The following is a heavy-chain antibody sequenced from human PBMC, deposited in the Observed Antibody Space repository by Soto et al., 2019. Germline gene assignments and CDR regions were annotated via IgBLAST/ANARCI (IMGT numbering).Heavy chain of an antibody. CDR1: GYTFTGYY. V-gene: IGHV1-2*02. Sequence: QVQLVQSGAEVKKPGASVKVSCKASGYTFTGYYMHWVRQAPGQGLEWMGWINPNSGGTNYAQKFQGRVTMTRDTSISTAYMEWSRLRSDDTAVYYCSRKGRCSSTRCPFDYWGQGTLVTVSS. J-gene: IGHJ4*02. CDR2: INPNSGGT. CDR3: SRKGRCSSTRCPFDY. D-gene: IGHD2-2*01.